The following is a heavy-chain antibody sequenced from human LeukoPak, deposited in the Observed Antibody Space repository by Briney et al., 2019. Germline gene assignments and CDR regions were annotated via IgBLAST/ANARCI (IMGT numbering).Heavy chain of an antibody. CDR1: GGSISSYY. J-gene: IGHJ4*02. Sequence: PSETLSLTYTVSGGSISSYYWSWIRQPPGKGLEWIGYIYYSGSTNYNPSLKSRVTISVDTSKNQFSLKLSSVTAADTAVYYCAGKDFWSGYSVNYWGQGTLVTVSS. CDR3: AGKDFWSGYSVNY. V-gene: IGHV4-59*01. D-gene: IGHD3-3*01. CDR2: IYYSGST.